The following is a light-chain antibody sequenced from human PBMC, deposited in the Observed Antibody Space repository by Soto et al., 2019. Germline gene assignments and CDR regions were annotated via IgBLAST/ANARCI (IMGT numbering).Light chain of an antibody. V-gene: IGKV3-20*01. Sequence: EIVMTQSPATLSVSPGERATLSCRASQSVSSNLARYQQKPGQAPRLLIYGAASRATGIPDRFSGSGSGTDFTLTISRLEPEDFAVYYCQQYGSSRTFGQGTKVDIK. CDR3: QQYGSSRT. J-gene: IGKJ1*01. CDR2: GAA. CDR1: QSVSSN.